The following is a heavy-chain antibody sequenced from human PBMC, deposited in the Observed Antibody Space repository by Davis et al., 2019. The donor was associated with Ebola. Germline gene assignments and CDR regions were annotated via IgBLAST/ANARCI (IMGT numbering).Heavy chain of an antibody. CDR1: GYTFTNYG. CDR3: ARGMFYYYDSSGYVRDAFDI. D-gene: IGHD3-22*01. Sequence: GESLKISCKGSGYTFTNYGITWVRQAPGQGLEWMGWINPHNGNTNYAQNVQGRVTMTTDTSTSTVYMEVGSLRSDDTAVYYCARGMFYYYDSSGYVRDAFDIWGQGTMVTVSS. CDR2: INPHNGNT. J-gene: IGHJ3*02. V-gene: IGHV1-18*04.